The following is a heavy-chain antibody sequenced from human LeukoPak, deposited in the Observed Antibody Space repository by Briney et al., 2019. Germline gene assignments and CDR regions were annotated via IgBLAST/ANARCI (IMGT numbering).Heavy chain of an antibody. CDR1: GFTFDDYV. Sequence: GRSLRLSCAASGFTFDDYVMHWVRQAPGKGLEWVSGISWNSGSIGYADSVKGRFTISRGNAKNSLYLQMNSLRAEDTALYYCAKDIYSYGLEAFDIWGQGTMVTVSS. CDR2: ISWNSGSI. V-gene: IGHV3-9*01. CDR3: AKDIYSYGLEAFDI. J-gene: IGHJ3*02. D-gene: IGHD5-18*01.